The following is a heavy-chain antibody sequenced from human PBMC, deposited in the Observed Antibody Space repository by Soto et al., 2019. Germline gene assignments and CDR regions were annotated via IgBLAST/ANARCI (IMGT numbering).Heavy chain of an antibody. V-gene: IGHV5-10-1*01. D-gene: IGHD3-10*01. J-gene: IGHJ4*02. Sequence: SPSFQGRVTISADKSISTAYLQWSSLKASDTAMYYCARQGYGSGSYYEEEWGQGTLVTVSS. CDR3: ARQGYGSGSYYEEE.